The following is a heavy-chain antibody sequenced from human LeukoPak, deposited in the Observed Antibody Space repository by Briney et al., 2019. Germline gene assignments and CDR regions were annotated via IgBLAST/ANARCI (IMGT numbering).Heavy chain of an antibody. V-gene: IGHV5-51*01. CDR2: IYPGGSDI. CDR1: GYTFTGYW. J-gene: IGHJ2*01. CDR3: ARLGLHTWYFDL. D-gene: IGHD3/OR15-3a*01. Sequence: GESLMISCKGSGYTFTGYWIGWVRQMPGKGLEWMGIIYPGGSDIKYSPSFQGQVTISVDKSMATAYLQWSSLKASDTAMYYCARLGLHTWYFDLWGRGTLVTVSS.